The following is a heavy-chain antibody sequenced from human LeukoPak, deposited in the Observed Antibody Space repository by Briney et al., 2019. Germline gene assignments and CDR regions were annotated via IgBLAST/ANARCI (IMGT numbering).Heavy chain of an antibody. CDR1: GASISSFH. Sequence: SETLSLTCTVSGASISSFHWSWIRQHPGKGLEWIGYIYYSGSTYYNPSLKSRVTISVDTSKNQFSLKLSSVTAADTAVYYCARSIAAAGNAFDIWGQGTMVTVSS. V-gene: IGHV4-31*03. D-gene: IGHD6-13*01. CDR3: ARSIAAAGNAFDI. J-gene: IGHJ3*02. CDR2: IYYSGST.